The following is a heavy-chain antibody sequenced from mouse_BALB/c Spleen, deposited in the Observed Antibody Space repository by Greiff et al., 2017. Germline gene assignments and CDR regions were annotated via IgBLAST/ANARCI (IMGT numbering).Heavy chain of an antibody. CDR3: ARRDSGAWFAY. CDR1: GFTFSSYG. V-gene: IGHV5-6*02. Sequence: EVKLVESGGDLVKPGGSLKLSCAASGFTFSSYGMSWVRQTPDKRLEWVATISSGGSYTYYPDSVKGRFTISRDNAKNTLYLQMSSLKSEDTAMYYCARRDSGAWFAYWGQGTLVTVSA. D-gene: IGHD4-1*01. J-gene: IGHJ3*01. CDR2: ISSGGSYT.